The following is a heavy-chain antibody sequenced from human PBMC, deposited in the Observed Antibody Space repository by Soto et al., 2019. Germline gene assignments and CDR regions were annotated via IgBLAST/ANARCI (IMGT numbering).Heavy chain of an antibody. J-gene: IGHJ4*02. CDR2: ISWNSGSI. CDR1: GFTFDDYA. D-gene: IGHD3-9*01. Sequence: QPGGSLRLSCAASGFTFDDYAMHWVRQAPGKGLEWVSGISWNSGSIGYADSVKGRFTISRDNAKNSLYLQMNSLRAEDTALYYSAKDGFYDILTRFDYWGQGTLVTVSS. V-gene: IGHV3-9*01. CDR3: AKDGFYDILTRFDY.